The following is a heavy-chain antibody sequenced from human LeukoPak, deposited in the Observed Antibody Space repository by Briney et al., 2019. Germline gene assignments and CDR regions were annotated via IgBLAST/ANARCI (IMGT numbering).Heavy chain of an antibody. CDR2: IRSKAYGGTT. CDR1: GFTFGDYA. D-gene: IGHD1-26*01. Sequence: PGGSLRLSCTASGFTFGDYAMSWFRQAPGKGLEWVGSIRSKAYGGTTEYAASVKGRFTISRDDSKSIAYLQMNSLKTEDTAVYYCTTQRRRGATTSSWYFDLWGRGTLVTVSS. J-gene: IGHJ2*01. V-gene: IGHV3-49*03. CDR3: TTQRRRGATTSSWYFDL.